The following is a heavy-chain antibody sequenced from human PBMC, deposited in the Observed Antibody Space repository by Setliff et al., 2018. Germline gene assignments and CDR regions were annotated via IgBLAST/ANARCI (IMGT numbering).Heavy chain of an antibody. CDR1: RGTFSNYA. J-gene: IGHJ4*02. D-gene: IGHD5-18*01. CDR2: TTPIFTTA. CDR3: ARSPFPVDTIMVTTFDS. Sequence: SVKVSCKTSRGTFSNYAISWVRQAPGQGLEWMGGTTPIFTTANYAQKFQGRVTITTDESTSTAYMELSSLKSEDTAVYYCARSPFPVDTIMVTTFDSWGQGTLVTVSS. V-gene: IGHV1-69*05.